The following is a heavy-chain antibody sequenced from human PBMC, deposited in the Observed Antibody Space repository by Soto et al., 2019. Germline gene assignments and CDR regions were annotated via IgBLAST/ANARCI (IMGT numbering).Heavy chain of an antibody. CDR1: GLTFSNYA. CDR3: AKNQERELPRVIDF. D-gene: IGHD1-7*01. J-gene: IGHJ4*02. Sequence: GGSLRLSCATSGLTFSNYALSWVRQAPGGGLEWVSSMSGSSSTTYYADSVRGRFTISRDRSKNTLYLQMSSLRAEDTALYYCAKNQERELPRVIDFWGQGTLVTVSS. CDR2: MSGSSSTT. V-gene: IGHV3-23*01.